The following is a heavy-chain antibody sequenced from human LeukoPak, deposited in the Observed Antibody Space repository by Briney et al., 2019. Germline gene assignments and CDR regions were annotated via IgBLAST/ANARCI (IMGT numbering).Heavy chain of an antibody. J-gene: IGHJ5*02. CDR1: GGSISTFY. CDR2: INNSGST. D-gene: IGHD6-25*01. Sequence: KTSETLSLTCTVSGGSISTFYWTWIRQPAGKGLEWIGRINNSGSTNYNPSLRSRVSMSVDRSKNQFSVTLGSVTAADTAVYFCAREGGDPRWLDPWGQGTLVTVSS. CDR3: AREGGDPRWLDP. V-gene: IGHV4-4*07.